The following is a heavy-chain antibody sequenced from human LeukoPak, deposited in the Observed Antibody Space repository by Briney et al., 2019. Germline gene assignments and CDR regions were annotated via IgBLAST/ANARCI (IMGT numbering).Heavy chain of an antibody. CDR2: IIPIFDIT. V-gene: IGHV1-69*10. D-gene: IGHD6-13*01. CDR3: ARDSAEQLADAFDI. CDR1: GGIFSSYT. J-gene: IGHJ3*02. Sequence: SVKVSCKASGGIFSSYTISWVRQAPGQGLEWMGGIIPIFDITIYAQKFQGRVTITADKSTSTAYMELSSLRSEDTAVYYCARDSAEQLADAFDIWGQGTMVTVSS.